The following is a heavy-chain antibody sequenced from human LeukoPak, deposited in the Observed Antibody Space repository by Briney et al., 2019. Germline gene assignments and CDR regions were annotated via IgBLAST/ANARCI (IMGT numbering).Heavy chain of an antibody. J-gene: IGHJ4*02. CDR2: INHSGST. CDR3: ARGIAVAIDY. CDR1: GGSFSGYY. D-gene: IGHD6-19*01. V-gene: IGHV4-34*01. Sequence: SETLSLTCAVYGGSFSGYYWSWIRQLPGKGLEWIGEINHSGSTNYNPSLKSRVTISVDTSKNQFSLKLSSVTAADTAVYYCARGIAVAIDYWGQGTLVTVSS.